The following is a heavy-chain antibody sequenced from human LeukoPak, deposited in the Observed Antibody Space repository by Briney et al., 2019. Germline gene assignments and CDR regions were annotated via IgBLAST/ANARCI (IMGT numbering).Heavy chain of an antibody. CDR3: AKDHDDSSGYRPYYYYGMDV. V-gene: IGHV3-23*01. CDR1: GFTVSSNY. CDR2: ISGSGGST. J-gene: IGHJ6*02. D-gene: IGHD3-22*01. Sequence: PGGSLRLSCAASGFTVSSNYMSWVRQAPGKGLEWVSAISGSGGSTYYADSVKGRFTISRDNSKNTLYLQMNSLRAEDTAVYYCAKDHDDSSGYRPYYYYGMDVWGQGTTVTVSS.